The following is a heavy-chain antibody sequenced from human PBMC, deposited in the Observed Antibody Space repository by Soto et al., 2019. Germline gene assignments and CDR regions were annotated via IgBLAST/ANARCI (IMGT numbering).Heavy chain of an antibody. J-gene: IGHJ4*02. CDR2: ISAYNGNT. CDR1: EDTCTSLG. CDR3: ARDRGIAVAGNFDY. Sequence: WKVAEDTCTSLGIRCVSKNHGQGLEWMGWISAYNGNTNYAQKLQGRVTMTTDTSTSTAYMELRSLRSDDTAVYYCARDRGIAVAGNFDYWGQGTLVTVSS. D-gene: IGHD6-19*01. V-gene: IGHV1-18*04.